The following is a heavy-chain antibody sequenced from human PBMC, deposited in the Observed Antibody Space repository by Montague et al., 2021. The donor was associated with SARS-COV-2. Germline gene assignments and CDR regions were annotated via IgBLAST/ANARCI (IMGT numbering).Heavy chain of an antibody. J-gene: IGHJ4*02. Sequence: SGTLSLTCTVSGVSVSNPYYHWSWIRQPPGKGLEWIGYLDYGGSPNYSPSLYSRVTISLDTSNNQLSLRLTSATAADTAVYYCATYRQVGSGSGYWGQGILVTVSS. CDR2: LDYGGSP. CDR3: ATYRQVGSGSGY. D-gene: IGHD3-10*01. CDR1: GVSVSNPYYH. V-gene: IGHV4-61*01.